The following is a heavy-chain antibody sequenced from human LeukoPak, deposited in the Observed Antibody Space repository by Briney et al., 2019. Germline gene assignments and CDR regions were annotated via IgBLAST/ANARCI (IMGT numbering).Heavy chain of an antibody. J-gene: IGHJ3*02. Sequence: SETLSLTCTVSGGSISSGDYYWSWIRQPPGKGLEWIGYIYYSGSTYYNPSLKSRVTISVDTSKNQFSLKLSSVTAADTAVYYCARFRDIAVAPFDIWGQGTMVTVSS. V-gene: IGHV4-30-4*08. CDR1: GGSISSGDYY. CDR3: ARFRDIAVAPFDI. CDR2: IYYSGST. D-gene: IGHD6-19*01.